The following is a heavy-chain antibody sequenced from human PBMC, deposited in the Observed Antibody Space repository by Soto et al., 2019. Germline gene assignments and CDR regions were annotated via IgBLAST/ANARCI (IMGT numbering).Heavy chain of an antibody. CDR1: GFSFSNYN. D-gene: IGHD6-6*01. J-gene: IGHJ4*02. CDR3: ARATPWSSSSFLFDY. V-gene: IGHV3-21*01. CDR2: ISSSSTST. Sequence: PGGSLRLSCAASGFSFSNYNMNWVRQAPGKGLEWVSSISSSSTSTYYADSVKGRFTISRDNAKNSLYLQVNSLRAEDTAVYYCARATPWSSSSFLFDYWGQGILVTVSS.